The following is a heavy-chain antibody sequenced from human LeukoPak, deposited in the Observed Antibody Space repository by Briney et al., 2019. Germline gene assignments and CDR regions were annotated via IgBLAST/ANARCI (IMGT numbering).Heavy chain of an antibody. Sequence: GGSLRLSCAASGLTFSNYWMHWVRQAPGKGLVWVSRIYSDGSSTSYADSVKGRFTISRDNAKNTLYLQVNSLRADDTAVYYCAVTVADTPHWGQGTLVTVSS. CDR3: AVTVADTPH. CDR1: GLTFSNYW. D-gene: IGHD6-19*01. CDR2: IYSDGSST. V-gene: IGHV3-74*01. J-gene: IGHJ4*02.